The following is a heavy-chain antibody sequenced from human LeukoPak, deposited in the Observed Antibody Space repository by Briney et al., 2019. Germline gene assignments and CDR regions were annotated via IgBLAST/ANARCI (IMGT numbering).Heavy chain of an antibody. Sequence: SETLSLTCTVSGGSISSSSYYWGWIRQPPGKGLEWIGSIYYSGSTYYNPSLKSRVTISVDTSKNQFSLKLSSVTAADTAVYYCARNYYDISGYYIDQFYFDSWGQGTLVTVSS. J-gene: IGHJ4*02. D-gene: IGHD3-22*01. V-gene: IGHV4-39*07. CDR1: GGSISSSSYY. CDR3: ARNYYDISGYYIDQFYFDS. CDR2: IYYSGST.